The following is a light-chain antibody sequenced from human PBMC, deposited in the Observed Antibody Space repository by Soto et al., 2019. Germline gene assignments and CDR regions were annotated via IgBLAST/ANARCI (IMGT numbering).Light chain of an antibody. Sequence: SVLTQPPSVSGAPGQRVAISCTGSNSNIGADFDVHWYQHLPGTAPKLLIYGYINRPSGVPDRFSGSKSGTSASLAITGLQAEDESDYYCHSYDRRLNRYVFATGTRFAVL. V-gene: IGLV1-40*01. J-gene: IGLJ1*01. CDR1: NSNIGADFD. CDR2: GYI. CDR3: HSYDRRLNRYV.